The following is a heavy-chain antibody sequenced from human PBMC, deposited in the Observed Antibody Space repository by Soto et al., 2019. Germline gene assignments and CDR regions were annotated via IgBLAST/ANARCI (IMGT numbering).Heavy chain of an antibody. CDR3: ARSVGAAAGIGYYYYGMDV. J-gene: IGHJ6*02. D-gene: IGHD6-13*01. CDR2: IIPIFGTA. Sequence: ASVKVSCKASGGTFSSYAISWVRQAPGQGLEWMGGIIPIFGTANYAQKFQGRVTITADESTSTAYMELSSLRSEDTAVYYCARSVGAAAGIGYYYYGMDVWGQGTTVTVSS. V-gene: IGHV1-69*13. CDR1: GGTFSSYA.